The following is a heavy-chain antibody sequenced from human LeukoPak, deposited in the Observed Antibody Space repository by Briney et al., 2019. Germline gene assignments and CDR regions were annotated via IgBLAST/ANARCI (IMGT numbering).Heavy chain of an antibody. V-gene: IGHV1-2*02. CDR1: GYSFTGYY. CDR3: ARVARVYITMVRGVKNYYYMDV. D-gene: IGHD3-10*01. Sequence: ASVKVSCKASGYSFTGYYMHWVRQAPGQGLEWMGWINRNSGGTNYAQKFQGRVTMTRDTSISTAYMELSRLRSDDTAVYYCARVARVYITMVRGVKNYYYMDVWGKGTTVTISS. J-gene: IGHJ6*03. CDR2: INRNSGGT.